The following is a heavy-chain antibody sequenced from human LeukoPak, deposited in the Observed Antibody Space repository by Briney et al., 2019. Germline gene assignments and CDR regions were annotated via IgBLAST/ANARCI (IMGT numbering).Heavy chain of an antibody. CDR2: SSPYNGNT. D-gene: IGHD3-16*01. J-gene: IGHJ6*03. CDR3: ARGNGDFIVGDYYYMDV. Sequence: ASVKVSCKASGYTFTSYGISWVRQAPGQGLEGMGWSSPYNGNTNYAQKLQGRVTITADESTSTAYMELSSLRSEDTAVYYCARGNGDFIVGDYYYMDVWGKGTTVTVSS. CDR1: GYTFTSYG. V-gene: IGHV1-18*01.